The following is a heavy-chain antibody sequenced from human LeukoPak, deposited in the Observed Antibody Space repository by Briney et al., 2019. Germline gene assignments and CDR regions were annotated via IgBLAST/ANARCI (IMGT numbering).Heavy chain of an antibody. Sequence: PGGSLRLSCAASGFTFSSYGMHWVRQAPGKGLEWVAVIWYDGSNKYHADSVKGRFTISRDNSKYTLYLQMNSLRAEDTAVYYCARDLATMTLDYWGQGTLVTVSS. J-gene: IGHJ4*02. CDR1: GFTFSSYG. D-gene: IGHD1-26*01. CDR3: ARDLATMTLDY. CDR2: IWYDGSNK. V-gene: IGHV3-33*01.